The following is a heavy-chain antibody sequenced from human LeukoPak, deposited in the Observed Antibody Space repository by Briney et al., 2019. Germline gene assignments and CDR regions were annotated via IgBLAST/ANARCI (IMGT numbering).Heavy chain of an antibody. J-gene: IGHJ4*02. CDR1: GGSFCGYY. D-gene: IGHD6-13*01. CDR3: AREGAAAALDYFDY. CDR2: INHSGST. Sequence: SETLSLTCAVYGGSFCGYYWSWIRQPPGQGLEWIGEINHSGSTNYNPSLKSRVTISEDTSKNQFSLKLSSVTAADTAVYYCAREGAAAALDYFDYWGQGTLVTVSS. V-gene: IGHV4-34*01.